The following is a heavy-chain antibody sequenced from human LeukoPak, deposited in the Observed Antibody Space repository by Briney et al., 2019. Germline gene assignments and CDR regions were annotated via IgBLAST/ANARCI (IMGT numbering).Heavy chain of an antibody. Sequence: ASVKVSCKASGYTFTGYYMHWVRQAPGRGLEWMGWINPNSGGTNYAQKFQGRVTMTRDTSISTAYMELSRLRSDDTAVYYCARGRKYSYVPDYWGQGTLITVSS. CDR3: ARGRKYSYVPDY. CDR1: GYTFTGYY. V-gene: IGHV1-2*02. J-gene: IGHJ4*02. D-gene: IGHD5-18*01. CDR2: INPNSGGT.